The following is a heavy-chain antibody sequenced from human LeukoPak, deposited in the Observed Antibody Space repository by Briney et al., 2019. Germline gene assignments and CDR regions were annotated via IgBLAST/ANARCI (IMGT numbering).Heavy chain of an antibody. CDR2: IYYSGST. CDR1: GGSISSSSYY. V-gene: IGHV4-39*07. J-gene: IGHJ3*02. Sequence: PSETLSLTCTVSGGSISSSSYYWGWIRQPPGKGLEWIGSIYYSGSTYYNPSLKSRVTISVDTSKNQFSLRLSSVTAADTAVYYCARDQQLVQWGAFDIWGQGTMVTVSS. D-gene: IGHD6-13*01. CDR3: ARDQQLVQWGAFDI.